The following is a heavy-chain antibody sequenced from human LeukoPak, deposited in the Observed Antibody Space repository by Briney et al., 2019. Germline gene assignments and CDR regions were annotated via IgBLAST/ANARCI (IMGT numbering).Heavy chain of an antibody. Sequence: GGSLRLSCAASGFTFSSYAMSWVRQAPGKGLEWVGRIKSKVNGENKDYGATGKGSFIISRDNSKHMVYMQMNSLKSKDTAMYYCKKDRPITRGGFIVLWGQGTLVTVSS. D-gene: IGHD3-16*01. CDR3: KKDRPITRGGFIVL. V-gene: IGHV3-15*01. CDR2: IKSKVNGENK. CDR1: GFTFSSYA. J-gene: IGHJ4*02.